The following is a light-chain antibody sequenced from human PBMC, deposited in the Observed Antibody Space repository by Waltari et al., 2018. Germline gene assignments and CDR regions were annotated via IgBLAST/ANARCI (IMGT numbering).Light chain of an antibody. J-gene: IGLJ3*02. CDR1: SSNIGSNY. CDR2: KNN. V-gene: IGLV1-47*01. CDR3: AAWDDSLSGLV. Sequence: QSVLTQPPSAYGTPGQKVTISCNGSSSNIGSNYVYWYQQLPGTAPKLLIFKNNQRPSGVPDRFSDSKSGTSASLAINGLRSEDEADYYCAAWDDSLSGLVLGGGTKVTVL.